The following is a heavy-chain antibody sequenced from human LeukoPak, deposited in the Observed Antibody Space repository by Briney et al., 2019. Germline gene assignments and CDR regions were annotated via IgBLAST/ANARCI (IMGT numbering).Heavy chain of an antibody. CDR3: AGLVGRYSSGLYYYYFDY. CDR2: MYHSGTT. V-gene: IGHV4-4*02. D-gene: IGHD3-22*01. Sequence: SETLSLTCTVSGDSINSLDLWSWVRQPPGKGLEWIGEMYHSGTTHSNPSVKSRVTISIDKSKNQFFLNLSSVTAADTAVYYCAGLVGRYSSGLYYYYFDYWGQGTLVTVSS. CDR1: GDSINSLDL. J-gene: IGHJ4*02.